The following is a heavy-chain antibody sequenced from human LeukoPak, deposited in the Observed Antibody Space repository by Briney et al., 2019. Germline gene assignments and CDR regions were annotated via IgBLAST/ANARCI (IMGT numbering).Heavy chain of an antibody. CDR3: AREGVVPAAILFDY. Sequence: GGSLRLSCAASGFTFSSYIMNWVRQAPGKGLEWVSYISSSSSTIYYADSVKGRFTISRDNAKNSLYLRMNSLRAEDTAVYYCAREGVVPAAILFDYWGQGTLVTVSS. J-gene: IGHJ4*02. D-gene: IGHD2-2*01. CDR2: ISSSSSTI. CDR1: GFTFSSYI. V-gene: IGHV3-48*04.